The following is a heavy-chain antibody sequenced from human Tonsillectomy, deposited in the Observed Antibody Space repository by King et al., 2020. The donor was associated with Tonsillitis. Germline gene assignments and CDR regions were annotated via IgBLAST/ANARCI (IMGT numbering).Heavy chain of an antibody. J-gene: IGHJ6*02. CDR2: ISYDGSNK. V-gene: IGHV3-30*03. CDR1: GFTFNNYA. Sequence: VQLVESGGGVVQPGRSLRLSCAASGFTFNNYAMHWVRQAPGQGLEWVAVISYDGSNKFYGDSVKGRFTISRDNSKTKLYLQMNSLRPEDTALYYCASAPRPLQAAYFYAMDVWGQGTTVAVSS. D-gene: IGHD3-10*01. CDR3: ASAPRPLQAAYFYAMDV.